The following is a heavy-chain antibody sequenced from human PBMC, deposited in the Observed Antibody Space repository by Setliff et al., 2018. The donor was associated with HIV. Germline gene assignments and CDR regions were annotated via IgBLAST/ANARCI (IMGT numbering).Heavy chain of an antibody. V-gene: IGHV4-39*01. Sequence: SETLSLTCTVSGGSISSSSHYWGWLRQPPGKGLEWIGSTHYTGSTYHNPSLKSRVTISVDPSKNQFSLQLSSVTAADTAVYYCARRYSSSSEIQVDYWGQGTLVTVS. CDR3: ARRYSSSSEIQVDY. CDR1: GGSISSSSHY. D-gene: IGHD6-6*01. CDR2: THYTGST. J-gene: IGHJ4*02.